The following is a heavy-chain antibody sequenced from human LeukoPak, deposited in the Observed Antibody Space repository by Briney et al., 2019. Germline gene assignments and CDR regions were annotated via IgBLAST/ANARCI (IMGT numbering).Heavy chain of an antibody. V-gene: IGHV1-8*03. CDR3: ARGEFWSGYYRFDY. CDR1: GYTFTSYD. J-gene: IGHJ4*02. CDR2: MNPNSGNT. Sequence: GASVKVSCKASGYTFTSYDNNWVRQATGQGLEWMGWMNPNSGNTGYAQKFQGRVTITRNTSISTAYMELSSLRSEDTAVYYCARGEFWSGYYRFDYWGQGTLVTVSS. D-gene: IGHD3-3*01.